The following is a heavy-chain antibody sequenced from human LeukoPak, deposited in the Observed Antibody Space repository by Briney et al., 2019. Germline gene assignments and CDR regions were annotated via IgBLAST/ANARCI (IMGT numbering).Heavy chain of an antibody. CDR2: IYYSGST. V-gene: IGHV4-59*08. CDR3: ARHSQYQLLPNDAFDI. J-gene: IGHJ3*02. CDR1: GGSISSYY. Sequence: SETLSLTCTVSGGSISSYYWSWIRQPPGKGLEWIGYIYYSGSTNYNPSLKSRVTISVDTSKNQFSPKLSSVTAADTAVYYCARHSQYQLLPNDAFDIWGQGTMVTVSS. D-gene: IGHD2-2*01.